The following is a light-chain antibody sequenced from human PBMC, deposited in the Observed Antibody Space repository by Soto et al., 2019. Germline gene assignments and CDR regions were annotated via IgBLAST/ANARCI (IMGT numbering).Light chain of an antibody. Sequence: DIQLTQSPSSLSASVGDRVTISCRASQSMSDSLNWYQQKSGKAPKLLIYSGSTLVTGVPSRFSGSVSGTDFTLTISILQPEDFGTYFCQQRYSNSYTFGQGTTLEIK. CDR2: SGS. CDR3: QQRYSNSYT. CDR1: QSMSDS. V-gene: IGKV1-39*01. J-gene: IGKJ2*01.